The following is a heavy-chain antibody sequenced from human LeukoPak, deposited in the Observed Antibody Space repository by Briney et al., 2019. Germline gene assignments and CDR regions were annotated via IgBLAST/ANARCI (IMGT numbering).Heavy chain of an antibody. D-gene: IGHD3-16*02. V-gene: IGHV3-21*01. CDR1: GFTFSSYS. Sequence: GGSLRLSCAASGFTFSSYSMNWVRQAPGQGLDLVSSISSSGSYIYYADSVKGRFTISRDNAKNSLYLQMNSLRAEDTAVYYCARGPMITFGGVIVSFDYWGQGTLVTVSS. J-gene: IGHJ4*02. CDR2: ISSSGSYI. CDR3: ARGPMITFGGVIVSFDY.